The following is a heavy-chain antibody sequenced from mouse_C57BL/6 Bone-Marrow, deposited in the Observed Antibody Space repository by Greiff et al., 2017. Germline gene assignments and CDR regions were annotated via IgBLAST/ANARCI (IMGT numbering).Heavy chain of an antibody. V-gene: IGHV8-8*01. CDR3: ARIDGSSPGWFAY. CDR1: GFSLSTFGMG. J-gene: IGHJ3*01. D-gene: IGHD1-1*01. Sequence: QVTLKVSGPGILQPSQTLSLTCSFSGFSLSTFGMGVGWIRQPSGKGLEWLAHIWWDDDKYYNPALKSRLTISKDTSKNQVFLKIANVDTADTATYYCARIDGSSPGWFAYGGQGTLVTVSA. CDR2: IWWDDDK.